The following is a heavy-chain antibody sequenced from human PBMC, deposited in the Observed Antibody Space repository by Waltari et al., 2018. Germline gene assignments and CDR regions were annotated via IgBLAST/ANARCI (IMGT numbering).Heavy chain of an antibody. J-gene: IGHJ3*02. Sequence: QVQLVESGGGVVQPGGSLRLSCAASGFTFSSYGMHWVRQAPGKGLEWVAFIRYDGSNKYYADSVKGRFTISRDNSKNTLYLQMNSLRAEDTAVYYCATLVGPYCGGDCYSDDAFDIWGQGTMVTVSS. CDR3: ATLVGPYCGGDCYSDDAFDI. D-gene: IGHD2-21*01. CDR1: GFTFSSYG. CDR2: IRYDGSNK. V-gene: IGHV3-30*02.